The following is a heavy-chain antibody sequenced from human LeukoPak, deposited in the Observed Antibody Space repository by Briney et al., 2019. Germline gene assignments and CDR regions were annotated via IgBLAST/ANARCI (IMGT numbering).Heavy chain of an antibody. CDR1: GFTFSSYA. Sequence: PGGSLRLSCAASGFTFSSYAMHWVRQAPGKGLEWVAVISYDGSNKYYADSVKGRFTISRDNSKNTLYLQMNSLRAEDTAVYYCCSSSWSGYNWFDPWGQGTLVTVSS. D-gene: IGHD6-13*01. V-gene: IGHV3-30-3*01. J-gene: IGHJ5*02. CDR3: CSSSWSGYNWFDP. CDR2: ISYDGSNK.